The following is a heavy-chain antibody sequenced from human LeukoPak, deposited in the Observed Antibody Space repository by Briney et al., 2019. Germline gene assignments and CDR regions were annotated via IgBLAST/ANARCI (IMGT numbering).Heavy chain of an antibody. V-gene: IGHV1-46*01. D-gene: IGHD2-2*01. Sequence: ASVEVSCKASGYTFTSYYMHWVRQAPGQGLEWMGIINPSGGSTSYAQKFQGRVTMTRDTSTSTVYMELSSPRSEDTAVYYCARALLRYCSSTSCYGFDYWGQGTLVTVSS. CDR3: ARALLRYCSSTSCYGFDY. CDR2: INPSGGST. CDR1: GYTFTSYY. J-gene: IGHJ4*02.